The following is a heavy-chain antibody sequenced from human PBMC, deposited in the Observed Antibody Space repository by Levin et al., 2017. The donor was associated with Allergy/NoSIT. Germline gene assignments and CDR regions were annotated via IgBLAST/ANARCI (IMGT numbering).Heavy chain of an antibody. CDR3: ARGRRRVAVAGLFYFYGMDV. CDR1: GGSFSDSY. J-gene: IGHJ6*02. CDR2: LTLSGNT. V-gene: IGHV4-34*01. Sequence: NASETLSLTCDVYGGSFSDSYWSWIRQPPGKGLEWVGELTLSGNTNYNPSLKSRVSISVDTSRKQFSLKLTSVTAADTAMYYCARGRRRVAVAGLFYFYGMDVWGQGTTVTVSS. D-gene: IGHD6-19*01.